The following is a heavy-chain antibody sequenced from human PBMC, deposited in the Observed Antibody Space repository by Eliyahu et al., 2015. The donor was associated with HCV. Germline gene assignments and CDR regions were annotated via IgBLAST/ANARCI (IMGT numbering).Heavy chain of an antibody. CDR1: GGSISSSSFY. V-gene: IGHV4-39*01. D-gene: IGHD2-8*01. CDR3: ARLNGGDY. J-gene: IGHJ4*02. Sequence: QLQLQESGPGLVKPSETLSLTCXXXGGSISSSSFYWGWIRQPPGKGLEWIGSIYYSGYTYYNPSLKSRVTISVDTSKKQFSLKLSSVTAADTAVYYCARLNGGDYWGQGTLVTVSS. CDR2: IYYSGYT.